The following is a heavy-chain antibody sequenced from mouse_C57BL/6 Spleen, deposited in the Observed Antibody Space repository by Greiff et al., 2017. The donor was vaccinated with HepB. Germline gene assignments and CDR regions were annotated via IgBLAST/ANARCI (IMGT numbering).Heavy chain of an antibody. V-gene: IGHV1-52*01. J-gene: IGHJ2*01. CDR1: GYTFTSYW. CDR2: IDPSDSET. CDR3: ARSRDGYPYYFDY. Sequence: VQLQQSGAELVRPGSSVKLSCKASGYTFTSYWMHWVKQRPIQGLEWIGNIDPSDSETHYNQKFKDKATLTVDKSSSTAYMQLSSLTSEDSAVYYCARSRDGYPYYFDYWGQGTTLTVSS. D-gene: IGHD2-3*01.